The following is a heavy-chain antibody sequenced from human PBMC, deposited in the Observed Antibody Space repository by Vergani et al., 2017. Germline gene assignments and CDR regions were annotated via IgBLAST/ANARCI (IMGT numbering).Heavy chain of an antibody. CDR2: MYYSGST. CDR3: ARPRXDIAAAGPGYYFDY. CDR1: GGSISSNSYY. V-gene: IGHV4-39*01. J-gene: IGHJ4*02. D-gene: IGHD6-13*01. Sequence: QLHLQESGPGLVKPSETLCLTCTVSGGSISSNSYYWGWIRQPPGKGLEWIGSMYYSGSTYYNPSLKSRVTISVDTSKNQFSLKLSSVTAADTAVYYCARPRXDIAAAGPGYYFDYWGQGTLVTVSS.